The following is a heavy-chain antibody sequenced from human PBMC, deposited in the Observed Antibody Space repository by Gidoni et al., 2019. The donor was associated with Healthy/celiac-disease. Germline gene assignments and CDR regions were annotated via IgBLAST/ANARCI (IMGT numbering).Heavy chain of an antibody. CDR1: GFTFSSYG. J-gene: IGHJ4*02. D-gene: IGHD6-13*01. V-gene: IGHV3-30*18. CDR3: AKEGYSSSWNDY. CDR2: IAYDGSNK. Sequence: QVQLVESGGGVVQPGRSLRLSCAASGFTFSSYGMHWVRQNPGKGLEWVAVIAYDGSNKYYADSVKGRFTISRDNSKNTLYLQMNSLRAEDTAVYYCAKEGYSSSWNDYWGQGTLVTVSS.